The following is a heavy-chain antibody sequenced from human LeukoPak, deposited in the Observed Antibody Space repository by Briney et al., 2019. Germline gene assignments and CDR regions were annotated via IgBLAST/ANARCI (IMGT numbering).Heavy chain of an antibody. V-gene: IGHV5-51*01. CDR3: ARPDTAMVTTY. D-gene: IGHD5-18*01. CDR2: IYPGDSDT. Sequence: GESLKISCKGSGYSFTSYWIGWGRQMPGKGLEWMGIIYPGDSDTRYSPSFQGQVTISADKSISTSSLQWSSLQASDTAMYYCARPDTAMVTTYWGQGTLVTVSS. J-gene: IGHJ4*02. CDR1: GYSFTSYW.